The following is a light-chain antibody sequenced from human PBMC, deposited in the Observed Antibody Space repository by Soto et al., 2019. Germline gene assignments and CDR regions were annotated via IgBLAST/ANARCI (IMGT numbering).Light chain of an antibody. CDR2: KAS. J-gene: IGKJ1*01. CDR1: QSISTW. Sequence: DIKITQSPSTLPASVGARITITCRASQSISTWLAWYQQKPGKAPNLLIYKASYLASGVPSRFSGGGSGTEFTLTISSLQPDDFATYYCQPYSSYWTFGQGTKVDIK. CDR3: QPYSSYWT. V-gene: IGKV1-5*03.